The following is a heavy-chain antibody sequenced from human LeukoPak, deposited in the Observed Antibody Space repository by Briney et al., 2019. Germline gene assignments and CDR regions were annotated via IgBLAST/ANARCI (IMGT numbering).Heavy chain of an antibody. D-gene: IGHD7-27*01. CDR1: GFPFGSYW. CDR2: VKHDGSGA. J-gene: IGHJ4*02. Sequence: GGSLRLSCAASGFPFGSYWMHWVRQAPGKGLMWVSRVKHDGSGASYADSVKGRFTISRDNARNTLYLEMNSLRAEDTAVYYCARDSETSYWGWSQGTLVTVSS. CDR3: ARDSETSYWG. V-gene: IGHV3-74*01.